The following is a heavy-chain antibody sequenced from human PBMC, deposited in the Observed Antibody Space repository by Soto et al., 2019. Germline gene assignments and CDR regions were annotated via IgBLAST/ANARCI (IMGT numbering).Heavy chain of an antibody. Sequence: EVQLLESGGGLVQPGGSLRLSCAASGFTISSYAMSWVRQAPGKGLEWVSAVTSGGSTYYAESVKGRFTNSRDNSKNTLYLQMNSLRAEDTAVYYCAREGRSLLPFFDYWGQGTLVTVSS. V-gene: IGHV3-23*01. CDR3: AREGRSLLPFFDY. D-gene: IGHD2-21*01. J-gene: IGHJ4*02. CDR2: VTSGGST. CDR1: GFTISSYA.